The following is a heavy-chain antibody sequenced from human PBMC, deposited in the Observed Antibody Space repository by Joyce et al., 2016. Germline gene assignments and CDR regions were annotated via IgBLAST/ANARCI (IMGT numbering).Heavy chain of an antibody. Sequence: QVQLVESGGGVVQPGRSLRLSCAASGLTLSKYGVHWVRQAPGKGREWVAVISYDGMYKYYEDSVKGRFTISRDNSKNTVFLEMNSLRAEDTAVYYCAKILTATYSSGWFLDYWGQGTLVTVSS. CDR3: AKILTATYSSGWFLDY. CDR2: ISYDGMYK. V-gene: IGHV3-30*18. D-gene: IGHD6-25*01. CDR1: GLTLSKYG. J-gene: IGHJ4*02.